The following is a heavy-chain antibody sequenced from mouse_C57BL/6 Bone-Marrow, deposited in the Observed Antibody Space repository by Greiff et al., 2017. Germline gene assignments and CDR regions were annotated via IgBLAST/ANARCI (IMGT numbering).Heavy chain of an antibody. J-gene: IGHJ4*01. CDR2: ISSGSSTI. Sequence: EVQRVESGGGLVKPGGSLKLSCAASGFTFSDYGMHWVRQAPEKGLEWVAYISSGSSTIYYAATVKGRFTISRDNAKNTMFLQMTSLRSEDTAMYSCAIYCYGSPSYAMDYWGQGTSVTVSS. CDR1: GFTFSDYG. D-gene: IGHD1-1*01. CDR3: AIYCYGSPSYAMDY. V-gene: IGHV5-17*01.